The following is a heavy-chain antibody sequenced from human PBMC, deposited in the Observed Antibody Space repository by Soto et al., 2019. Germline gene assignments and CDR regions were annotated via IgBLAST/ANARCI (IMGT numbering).Heavy chain of an antibody. Sequence: SETLSLTCTVSGGSISSYYWSWIRQPAGKGLEWIGRIYTSGSTNYNPSLKSRVTMSVDTSKNQFSLKLSSVTAADTAVYYCARAARITIFGFRTNGAYYVMDVWGQGTTATVSS. CDR1: GGSISSYY. V-gene: IGHV4-4*07. J-gene: IGHJ6*02. D-gene: IGHD3-3*01. CDR2: IYTSGST. CDR3: ARAARITIFGFRTNGAYYVMDV.